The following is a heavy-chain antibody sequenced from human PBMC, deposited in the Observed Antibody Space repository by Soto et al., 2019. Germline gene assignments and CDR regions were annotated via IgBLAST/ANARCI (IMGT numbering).Heavy chain of an antibody. D-gene: IGHD7-27*01. Sequence: GGSQRLSCAASGCDFSDYWMRWIRQIPGKGPVWVSRINSDGSSTSYVDSVKGRFIISRDNAENTLYLQMNSLRDEDTAVYFCASDWLAGEPHRRWNYWGQGTLVTVSS. CDR1: GCDFSDYW. CDR3: ASDWLAGEPHRRWNY. CDR2: INSDGSST. J-gene: IGHJ4*01. V-gene: IGHV3-74*01.